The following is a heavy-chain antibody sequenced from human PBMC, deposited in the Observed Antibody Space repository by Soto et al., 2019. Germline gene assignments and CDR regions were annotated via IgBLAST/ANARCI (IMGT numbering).Heavy chain of an antibody. D-gene: IGHD6-19*01. CDR1: GFTFSVYS. CDR2: ITSDTKTI. V-gene: IGHV3-48*02. CDR3: ARSVEGHFDY. J-gene: IGHJ4*02. Sequence: EMQLVESGGDLVQRGGSLRLSCVASGFTFSVYSMNWVRQAPGKGLEWFSYITSDTKTIKYADSVKGRFTISRDNAKNSVYLQMNSLRDEDTAVYYCARSVEGHFDYWGQGTVVTVSS.